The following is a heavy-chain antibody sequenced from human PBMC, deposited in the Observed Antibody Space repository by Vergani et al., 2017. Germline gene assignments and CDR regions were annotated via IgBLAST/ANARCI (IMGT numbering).Heavy chain of an antibody. Sequence: QVQLVQSGAEVKKPGSSVKVSCKASGGTFSSYAISWVRQAPGQGLEWMGRIIPILGIANYAQKFQGRVTITADKSTSTAYMELSSLRSEDTAVYYCARDVGSSSDYNGFDPWGQGTLVTVSS. V-gene: IGHV1-69*04. J-gene: IGHJ5*02. CDR1: GGTFSSYA. CDR2: IIPILGIA. D-gene: IGHD6-6*01. CDR3: ARDVGSSSDYNGFDP.